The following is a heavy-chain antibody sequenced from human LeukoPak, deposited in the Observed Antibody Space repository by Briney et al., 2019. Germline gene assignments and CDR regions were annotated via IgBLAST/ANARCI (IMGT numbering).Heavy chain of an antibody. CDR3: ARIFDV. J-gene: IGHJ4*02. V-gene: IGHV4-61*08. CDR2: VFYNGKT. CDR1: GDSFRRGGQY. Sequence: SETLSLTCTLSGDSFRRGGQYWGWIRQTPGKGLEWIGDVFYNGKTNYNPSLKSRVTISLDTSRSQFSLRLSSVTASDTGVYYCARIFDVWGRGTLVTVSS.